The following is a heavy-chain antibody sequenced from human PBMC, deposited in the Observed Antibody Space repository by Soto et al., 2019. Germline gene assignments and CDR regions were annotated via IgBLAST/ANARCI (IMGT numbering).Heavy chain of an antibody. CDR3: ARSDGGIAAAGTDFDY. Sequence: SETLSLTCTVSGGSVSSGSYYWSWIRQPPGKGLEWIGYIYYSGSTNYNPSLKSRVTISVDTSKNQFSLKLSSVTAADTAVYYCARSDGGIAAAGTDFDYWGQGTLVTVS. CDR2: IYYSGST. CDR1: GGSVSSGSYY. V-gene: IGHV4-61*01. J-gene: IGHJ4*02. D-gene: IGHD6-13*01.